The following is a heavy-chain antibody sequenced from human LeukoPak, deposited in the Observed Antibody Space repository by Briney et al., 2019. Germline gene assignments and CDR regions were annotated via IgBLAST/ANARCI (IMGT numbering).Heavy chain of an antibody. J-gene: IGHJ4*02. CDR2: IYFNGYT. CDR1: GGSISNSDYY. D-gene: IGHD4-17*01. Sequence: SQTLSLTCTVSGGSISNSDYYWSWIRQSPGKGLEWVGYIYFNGYTYYSSSLRSRFAISIDTSKNHFSLNLTSVTAADTAVYYCARVANGDYFDFWGQGTLVTVSS. CDR3: ARVANGDYFDF. V-gene: IGHV4-30-4*01.